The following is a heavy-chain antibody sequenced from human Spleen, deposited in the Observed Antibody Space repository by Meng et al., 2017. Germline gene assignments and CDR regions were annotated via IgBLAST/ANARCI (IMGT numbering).Heavy chain of an antibody. V-gene: IGHV3-33*01. CDR2: IWSDGSDK. CDR3: ARDGPNYNLDY. J-gene: IGHJ4*02. CDR1: GFTFRTSG. Sequence: GGSLRLSCAASGFTFRTSGMHWVRQAPGKGLEWVTFIWSDGSDKYYVDSVKGRFTISRDNSKNTLHLQMNSLRADDTAVYYCARDGPNYNLDYWGQGTAVTVSS. D-gene: IGHD1-1*01.